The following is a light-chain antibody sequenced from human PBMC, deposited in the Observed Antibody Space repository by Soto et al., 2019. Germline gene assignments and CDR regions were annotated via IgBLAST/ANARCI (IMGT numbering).Light chain of an antibody. CDR3: QQRSNWLTWT. J-gene: IGKJ1*01. V-gene: IGKV3-11*01. CDR1: QSVSSS. CDR2: DAS. Sequence: EIVLTQSPATLSLSPGERATLSCRASQSVSSSFAWYQQQPGQAPRLLIYDASNRATGIPARFSGSGSGTDFTLTISSLEPEDFAVYYCQQRSNWLTWTFGQGTKVEIK.